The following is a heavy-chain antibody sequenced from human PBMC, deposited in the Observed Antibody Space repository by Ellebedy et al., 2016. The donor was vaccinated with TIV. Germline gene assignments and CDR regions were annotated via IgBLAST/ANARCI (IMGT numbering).Heavy chain of an antibody. J-gene: IGHJ4*02. Sequence: AASVKVSCKTSGYTFTTHGVGWVRQAPGQGLEWMGWVSGYNGNTQYAQKFQGRVTMTTDTSTTTAYMELRSLRSDDTAVYYCARDPGSWLTDYWGQGTLVTVSS. CDR3: ARDPGSWLTDY. D-gene: IGHD6-13*01. CDR2: VSGYNGNT. CDR1: GYTFTTHG. V-gene: IGHV1-18*04.